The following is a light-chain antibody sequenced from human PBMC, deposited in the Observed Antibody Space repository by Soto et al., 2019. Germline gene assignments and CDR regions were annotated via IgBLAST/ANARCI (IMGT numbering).Light chain of an antibody. J-gene: IGKJ4*01. Sequence: EIVLTQSPATLSLSPGERATLSCRASQSVGSYLAWYQQKPGQAPRLLIYDASNRATGIPARFSSSGSGTDFTPTISSLEPEDFAVYFCQQRSNWLTFGGGTKVEIK. CDR2: DAS. V-gene: IGKV3-11*01. CDR1: QSVGSY. CDR3: QQRSNWLT.